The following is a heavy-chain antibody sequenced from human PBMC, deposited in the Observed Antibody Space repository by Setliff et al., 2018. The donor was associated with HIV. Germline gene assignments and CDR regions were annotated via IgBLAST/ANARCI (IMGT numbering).Heavy chain of an antibody. D-gene: IGHD3-22*01. Sequence: LRLSCTTSGLIVSSNYMSWVRQTPNKGLEWVSTAYTGDNVDYADSVKGRFSFSRDDSKNTLYLLMDNLRVEDTAVYYCARGPPSNYYFYMDVWG. CDR3: ARGPPSNYYFYMDV. CDR2: AYTGDNV. J-gene: IGHJ6*03. CDR1: GLIVSSNY. V-gene: IGHV3-53*01.